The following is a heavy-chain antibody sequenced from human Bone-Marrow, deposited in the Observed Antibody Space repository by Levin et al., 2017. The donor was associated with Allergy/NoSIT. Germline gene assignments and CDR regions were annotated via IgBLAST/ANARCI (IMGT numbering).Heavy chain of an antibody. CDR1: GGSISSPSYY. CDR2: IYYSGTT. Sequence: GSLRLSCTVSGGSISSPSYYWAWIRQPPGKGLECIGTIYYSGTTYYNPSLKSRVSISIDTSKNQFSLRLSSLTAADTAVYYCARGKPSGHSGKWFDPWGQGTLITVSS. J-gene: IGHJ5*02. D-gene: IGHD4-23*01. CDR3: ARGKPSGHSGKWFDP. V-gene: IGHV4-39*07.